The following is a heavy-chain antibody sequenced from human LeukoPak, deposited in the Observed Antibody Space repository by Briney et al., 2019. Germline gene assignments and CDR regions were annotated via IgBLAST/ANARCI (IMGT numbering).Heavy chain of an antibody. CDR2: INSGGST. CDR3: AKLLFDYDYVWGSYSS. CDR1: GFTVSSNY. V-gene: IGHV3-53*01. J-gene: IGHJ5*02. D-gene: IGHD3-16*01. Sequence: GGSLRLSCAASGFTVSSNYMSWVRQAPGKGLEWVSVINSGGSTYYADSVKGRFTISRDNSKSTLYLQMNSLRAEDTAVYYCAKLLFDYDYVWGSYSSWGQGTLVTVSS.